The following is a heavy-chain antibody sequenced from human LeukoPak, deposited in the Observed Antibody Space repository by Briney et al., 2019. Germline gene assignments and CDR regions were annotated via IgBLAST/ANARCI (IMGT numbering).Heavy chain of an antibody. V-gene: IGHV3-30*04. CDR3: ARGNVDNYAFDI. CDR1: GFTFSSYA. J-gene: IGHJ3*02. D-gene: IGHD1-1*01. CDR2: ISYDGSNK. Sequence: PGGSLRLSCAASGFTFSSYAMHWVRQAPGKGLEWVAVISYDGSNKYYADSVKGRFTISRDNSKNTLYLQMNSLRAEDTAVYYCARGNVDNYAFDIWGQGTMVTVSS.